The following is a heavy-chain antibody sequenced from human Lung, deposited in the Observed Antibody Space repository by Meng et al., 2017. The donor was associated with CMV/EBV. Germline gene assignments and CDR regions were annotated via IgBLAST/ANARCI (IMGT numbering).Heavy chain of an antibody. Sequence: SETLSLXXPLSGDSISSSNYYWAWIRQPPGKGLEWIVSMHHSGTTYYNSSLKSRVIMSLDTSKNQFSLELNSVTAADTAVYYCARLTGTVYVHWFDSWGQGTXVTVSS. D-gene: IGHD1-7*01. V-gene: IGHV4-39*07. CDR2: MHHSGTT. J-gene: IGHJ5*01. CDR1: GDSISSSNYY. CDR3: ARLTGTVYVHWFDS.